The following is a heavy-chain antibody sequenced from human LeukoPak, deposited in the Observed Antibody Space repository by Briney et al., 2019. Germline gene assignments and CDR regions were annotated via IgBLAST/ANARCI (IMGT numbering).Heavy chain of an antibody. V-gene: IGHV4-34*01. CDR1: GVSFNDYY. CDR3: TRMTTGHDY. D-gene: IGHD4-17*01. J-gene: IGHJ4*02. CDR2: INHSGYT. Sequence: SETLSLTCAVSGVSFNDYYWSWVRRTPGKGLEWIGEINHSGYTNDSPSLKSRVTLSIDTSRKQFSLNLRSVTVADTGIYYCTRMTTGHDYWGQGTLVTVSS.